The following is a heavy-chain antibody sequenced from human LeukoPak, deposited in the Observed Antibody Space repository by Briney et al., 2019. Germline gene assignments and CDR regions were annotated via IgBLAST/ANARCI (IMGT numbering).Heavy chain of an antibody. D-gene: IGHD3-10*01. CDR1: GFTFSSYS. V-gene: IGHV3-48*04. Sequence: PGGSLRLSRAASGFTFSSYSMNWVRQAPGKGLEWVSYISSSSSTIYYADSVKGRFTISRDNAKNSLYLQMSSLRAEDTAVYYCAREELWFGEFPPFDYWGQGTLVTVSS. CDR3: AREELWFGEFPPFDY. J-gene: IGHJ4*02. CDR2: ISSSSSTI.